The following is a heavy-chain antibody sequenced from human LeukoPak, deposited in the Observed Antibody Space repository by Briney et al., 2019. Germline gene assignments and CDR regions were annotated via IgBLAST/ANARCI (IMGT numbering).Heavy chain of an antibody. V-gene: IGHV3-11*01. Sequence: GGSLRLSCAASGFTFSDYYMSWIRQAPGKGLEGVSYISSSGSTISYADSVKGRFTISRDNAKNSLYLQMNSLRAEDTAVYYCARASGAQIPWVDYWGQGTLVTVSS. CDR3: ARASGAQIPWVDY. CDR2: ISSSGSTI. J-gene: IGHJ4*02. CDR1: GFTFSDYY. D-gene: IGHD2-21*01.